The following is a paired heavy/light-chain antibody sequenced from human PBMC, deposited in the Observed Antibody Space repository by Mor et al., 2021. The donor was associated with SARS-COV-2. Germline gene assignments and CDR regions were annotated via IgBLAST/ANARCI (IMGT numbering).Light chain of an antibody. CDR1: SSDVGGYNY. J-gene: IGLJ3*02. Sequence: QSALTQPPSASGSPGQSVAISCTGTSSDVGGYNYVSWYQQHPGKAPKLMIYEVNKRPSGVPDRFSGSKSGNTASLTVSGLQAEDEADYYCSSYAGSVWVFGGGTKVTVL. CDR2: EVN. V-gene: IGLV2-8*01. CDR3: SSYAGSVWV.
Heavy chain of an antibody. D-gene: IGHD5-18*01. V-gene: IGHV3-30*02. J-gene: IGHJ4*02. CDR3: VKDQGGNTYGFDY. CDR2: ILYDGSNK. CDR1: GFTFSRNN. Sequence: QVHLVESGGGVVQSGGSLRLSCAASGFTFSRNNMHWVRQAPGKGLEWVAFILYDGSNKCYADSVEGRFTISRDNSKNTLYLQLNSLRAEDTAVYYCVKDQGGNTYGFDYWGQGNMVTVSS.